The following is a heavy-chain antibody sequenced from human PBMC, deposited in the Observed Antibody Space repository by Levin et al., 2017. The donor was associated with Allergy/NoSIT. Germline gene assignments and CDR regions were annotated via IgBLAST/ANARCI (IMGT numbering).Heavy chain of an antibody. Sequence: GSLRLSCTVSGGSISSYYWSWIRQPPGKGLEWIGYIYHSGNTNYNPSLKSRVTISLDTSKNQFSLNLSSATAADTAVYYCARGGGGNGYIYWGQGTLVTVSS. J-gene: IGHJ4*02. V-gene: IGHV4-59*01. CDR1: GGSISSYY. CDR2: IYHSGNT. D-gene: IGHD4-23*01. CDR3: ARGGGGNGYIY.